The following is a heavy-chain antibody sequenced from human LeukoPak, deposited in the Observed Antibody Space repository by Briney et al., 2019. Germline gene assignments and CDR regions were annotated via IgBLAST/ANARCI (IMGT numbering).Heavy chain of an antibody. J-gene: IGHJ4*02. CDR1: GYNFINYG. V-gene: IGHV1-18*01. D-gene: IGHD1-14*01. CDR2: IRTYNGNS. Sequence: GASVKVSCKASGYNFINYGISWVRQAPGRGLAWMGWIRTYNGNSTYAQKFQGRATMTTDTSTSTGYMDLRSLTSDDTAVYYCARVARTAVGIRYYFDEWGQGTLVSVSS. CDR3: ARVARTAVGIRYYFDE.